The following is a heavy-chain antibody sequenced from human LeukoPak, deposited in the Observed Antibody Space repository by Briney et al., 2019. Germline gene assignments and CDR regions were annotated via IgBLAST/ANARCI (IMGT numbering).Heavy chain of an antibody. CDR1: GGTFSSYA. D-gene: IGHD6-13*01. J-gene: IGHJ4*02. CDR3: ARTPPLRSSSQGDY. Sequence: SVKVSCKASGGTFSSYAISWVRQAPGQGLEWMGGIIPIFGTANYAQKFQGRVTITADESTSTAYMELSSLRSEDTAVYYCARTPPLRSSSQGDYWGQGTLVTVSS. V-gene: IGHV1-69*01. CDR2: IIPIFGTA.